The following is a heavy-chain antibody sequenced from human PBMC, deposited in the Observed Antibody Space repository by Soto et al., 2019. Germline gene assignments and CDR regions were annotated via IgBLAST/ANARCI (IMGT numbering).Heavy chain of an antibody. V-gene: IGHV3-23*01. CDR1: GFTFRNYA. CDR2: ISGDGAGT. D-gene: IGHD2-15*01. Sequence: GGSLRLPCAASGFTFRNYAMSWVRQAAGKGLEWVAAISGDGAGTYYADSVKGRFTISRDNSENTLYLQVNSLKAEDTALYYCARRENSGGCFLYWGQGTPVTVSS. CDR3: ARRENSGGCFLY. J-gene: IGHJ4*02.